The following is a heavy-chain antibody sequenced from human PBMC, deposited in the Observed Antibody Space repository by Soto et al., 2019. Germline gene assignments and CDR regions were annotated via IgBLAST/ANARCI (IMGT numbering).Heavy chain of an antibody. D-gene: IGHD6-19*01. CDR3: AKGTEAVAGTIFDD. Sequence: GGSLRLSCADSGFTFSSYAMSWVRQAPGKGLEWVSAISGSGGSTYYADSVKGRFTISRDNSKNTLYLQMNSLRAEDTSVYYRAKGTEAVAGTIFDDWGQGTLVTVSP. V-gene: IGHV3-23*01. CDR2: ISGSGGST. J-gene: IGHJ4*02. CDR1: GFTFSSYA.